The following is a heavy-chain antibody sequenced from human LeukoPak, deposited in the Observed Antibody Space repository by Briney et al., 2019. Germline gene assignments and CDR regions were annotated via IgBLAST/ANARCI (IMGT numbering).Heavy chain of an antibody. J-gene: IGHJ4*02. V-gene: IGHV4-4*02. Sequence: SETLSLTCTVSGDSINSLDLWSWVRQPPGKGLEWIGYIYHSGSTYYNPSLKSRVTISVDRSKNQFSLKLSSVTAADTAVYYCAREGSYGGNPLDYWGQGTLVTVSS. CDR3: AREGSYGGNPLDY. CDR1: GDSINSLDL. CDR2: IYHSGST. D-gene: IGHD4-23*01.